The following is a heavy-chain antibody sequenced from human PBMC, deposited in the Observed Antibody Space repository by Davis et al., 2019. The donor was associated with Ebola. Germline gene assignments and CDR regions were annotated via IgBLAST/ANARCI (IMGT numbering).Heavy chain of an antibody. V-gene: IGHV1-46*01. CDR1: GYTFTSYY. CDR2: INPSGGST. Sequence: ASVKVSCKASGYTFTSYYMHWVRQAPGQGLEWMGIINPSGGSTSYAQKFQGRVTITADKSTSTAYMELSSLRSEDTAVYYCARLAGRYYYYGMDVWGQGTTVTVSS. J-gene: IGHJ6*02. CDR3: ARLAGRYYYYGMDV.